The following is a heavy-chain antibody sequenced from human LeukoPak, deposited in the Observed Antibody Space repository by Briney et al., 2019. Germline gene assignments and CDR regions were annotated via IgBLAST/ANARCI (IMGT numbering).Heavy chain of an antibody. V-gene: IGHV1-8*01. CDR2: MNPNSGNT. J-gene: IGHJ5*02. D-gene: IGHD6-25*01. CDR1: GYTFTSYD. Sequence: ASVKVSCKASGYTFTSYDMNWVRQATGQGLERMGWMNPNSGNTGYAQKFQGRVTMTRNTSIRTAYMELSSLRSEDRAVYYCARDRRAFSSVWPVEGFDRWCQGNLTTVSS. CDR3: ARDRRAFSSVWPVEGFDR.